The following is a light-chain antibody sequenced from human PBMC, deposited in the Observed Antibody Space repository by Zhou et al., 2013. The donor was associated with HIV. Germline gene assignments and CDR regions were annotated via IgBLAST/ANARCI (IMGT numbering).Light chain of an antibody. CDR3: QQYGSSPMYT. Sequence: IVLTQSPGTLSLSPGDRATLSCRASQSVSSNLAWYQQKPGQAPRLLIYGASSRATGIPDRFSGSGSGTDFTLTISRLEPEDFAVYYCQQYGSSPMYTFGQGTKLEIK. CDR2: GAS. CDR1: QSVSSN. J-gene: IGKJ2*01. V-gene: IGKV3-20*01.